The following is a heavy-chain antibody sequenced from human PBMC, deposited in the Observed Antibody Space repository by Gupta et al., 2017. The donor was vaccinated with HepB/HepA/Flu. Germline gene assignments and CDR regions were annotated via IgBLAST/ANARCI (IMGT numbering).Heavy chain of an antibody. CDR1: GFTFSSYA. V-gene: IGHV3-23*01. Sequence: EVQLLESGGGLVQPGGSLRLSCAASGFTFSSYAMSWVRTAPGKGLEWVSAISGSGGSTYYADSVKGRFTISRDNSKNTLYLQMNSLRAEDTAVYYCAKRRGYCSSTSCANWFDPWGQGTLVTVSS. CDR2: ISGSGGST. J-gene: IGHJ5*02. D-gene: IGHD2-2*01. CDR3: AKRRGYCSSTSCANWFDP.